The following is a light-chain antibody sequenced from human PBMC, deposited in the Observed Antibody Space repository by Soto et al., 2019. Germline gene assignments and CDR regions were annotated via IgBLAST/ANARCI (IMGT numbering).Light chain of an antibody. V-gene: IGKV2-30*01. CDR1: QSLLYSDGDTY. CDR3: LQATNWPWT. Sequence: DTVMTPSPLSLSVPLGQSASISCRSSQSLLYSDGDTYLNWYHQRPGQSPRRLIHKVSQRDSGVPDRISGSGSGSDFTLEISRVEAEYVGVYYCLQATNWPWTFGQGTKVDI. CDR2: KVS. J-gene: IGKJ1*01.